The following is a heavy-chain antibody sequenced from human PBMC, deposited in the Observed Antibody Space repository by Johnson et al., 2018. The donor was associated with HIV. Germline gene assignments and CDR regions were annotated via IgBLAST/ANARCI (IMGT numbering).Heavy chain of an antibody. CDR3: TTVLRPNPLDAFDI. J-gene: IGHJ3*02. CDR1: GFTFSNAW. V-gene: IGHV3-15*01. CDR2: IKGKSEGGTI. Sequence: VQLVESGGGLVKPGGSLRLSCAASGFTFSNAWMTWVRQAPGKGLEWIGRIKGKSEGGTIDYDAPVKGRFTISRDDSKSTLYLQMNSLKTEDTAVYYRTTVLRPNPLDAFDILGQGTMVTVSS.